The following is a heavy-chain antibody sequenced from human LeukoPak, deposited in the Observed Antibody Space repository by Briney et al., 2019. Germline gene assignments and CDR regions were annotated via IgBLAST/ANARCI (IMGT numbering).Heavy chain of an antibody. V-gene: IGHV4-39*07. D-gene: IGHD6-6*01. CDR1: GGSISSSSYY. CDR3: ARASSSSGNNWFDP. J-gene: IGHJ5*02. CDR2: IYYSGST. Sequence: SETLSLTCAVYGGSISSSSYYWGWIRQPPGKGLEWIGSIYYSGSTYYNPSLKSRVTISVDTSKNQFSLKLSSVTAADTAVYYCARASSSSGNNWFDPWGQGTLVTVSS.